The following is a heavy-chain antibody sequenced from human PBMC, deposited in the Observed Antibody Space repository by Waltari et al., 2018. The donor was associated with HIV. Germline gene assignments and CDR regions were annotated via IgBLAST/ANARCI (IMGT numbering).Heavy chain of an antibody. CDR2: IYHSGST. Sequence: QVQLQESGPGLVKPSGTLSLTCAVSGGSLSSSNRWRWVRQPPGKGLEWSGEIYHSGSTNYNPSLKSRVTISVDKSKNQFSLKLSSVTAADTAVYYCARVGDMVREMYYFDYWGQGTLVTVSS. CDR1: GGSLSSSNR. CDR3: ARVGDMVREMYYFDY. V-gene: IGHV4-4*02. D-gene: IGHD3-10*01. J-gene: IGHJ4*02.